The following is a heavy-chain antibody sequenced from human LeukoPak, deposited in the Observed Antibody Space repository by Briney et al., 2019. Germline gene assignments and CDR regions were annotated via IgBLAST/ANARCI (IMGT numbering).Heavy chain of an antibody. CDR1: GYSFTSYW. V-gene: IGHV5-51*01. CDR3: ARLMTYSSSWYASAIGY. J-gene: IGHJ4*02. D-gene: IGHD6-13*01. CDR2: IYPGDSDT. Sequence: GESLKISCKGSGYSFTSYWIGWVRQMPGKGLEWMGIIYPGDSDTRYSPSFQGQVTISADKSISTAYLQWSSLKASDTAMYYCARLMTYSSSWYASAIGYWGQGTLVTFSS.